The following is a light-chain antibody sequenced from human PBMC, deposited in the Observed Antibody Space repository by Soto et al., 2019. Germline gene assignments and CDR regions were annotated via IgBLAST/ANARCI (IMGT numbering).Light chain of an antibody. CDR3: QQSYSTPPYT. V-gene: IGKV1-39*01. CDR2: AAS. CDR1: QSISSY. J-gene: IGKJ2*01. Sequence: DIQMTQSPSSLSASVGDRVTITCRASQSISSYLNWYQQKPGKAPKLLIYAASSLQSGVPSRFSGRGSVTDFTLTISSLQPEDFATYYCQQSYSTPPYTFGQGTKLEIK.